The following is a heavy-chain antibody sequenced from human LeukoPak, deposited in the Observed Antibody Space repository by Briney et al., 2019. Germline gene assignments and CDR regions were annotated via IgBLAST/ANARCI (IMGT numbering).Heavy chain of an antibody. CDR1: GGSISSCY. D-gene: IGHD6-19*01. Sequence: SETLSLTCTVSGGSISSCYWSWIRQPPGKGLEWIGYIYYSGSTNYNPSLKSRVTISVDTSKNQFSLKLSSVTAADTAVYYCASIAVAGIPFFDYWGQGTLVTVSS. V-gene: IGHV4-59*01. CDR2: IYYSGST. CDR3: ASIAVAGIPFFDY. J-gene: IGHJ4*02.